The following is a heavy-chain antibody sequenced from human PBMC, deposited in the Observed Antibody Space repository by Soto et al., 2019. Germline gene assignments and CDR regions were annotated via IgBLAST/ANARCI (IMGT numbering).Heavy chain of an antibody. V-gene: IGHV3-48*03. Sequence: EVQLVESGGGLVQPGGSLRLSCAASGFTFSSYEMNWVRQAPGKGLEWVSYISSSGGTISYEDSLKGRFTISRDNAKNLLFLQRNGLGAEDTAVYYWARSGQGLVRGGGYYFDYWGQGTLVTVSS. CDR1: GFTFSSYE. CDR2: ISSSGGTI. D-gene: IGHD6-19*01. CDR3: ARSGQGLVRGGGYYFDY. J-gene: IGHJ4*02.